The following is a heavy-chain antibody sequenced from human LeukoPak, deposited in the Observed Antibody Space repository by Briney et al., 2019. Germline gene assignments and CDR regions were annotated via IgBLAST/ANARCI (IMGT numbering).Heavy chain of an antibody. D-gene: IGHD2-21*02. J-gene: IGHJ4*02. CDR3: ARGASVVTATAFDY. Sequence: GGSLRLSCAASGFTFSSYAMHWVRQAPGKGLEWVAIISYDGSNKYYADSVKGRFTISRDNSKNTLYLQMNSLRAEDTAVYYCARGASVVTATAFDYWGQGSLVTVSS. CDR1: GFTFSSYA. V-gene: IGHV3-30-3*01. CDR2: ISYDGSNK.